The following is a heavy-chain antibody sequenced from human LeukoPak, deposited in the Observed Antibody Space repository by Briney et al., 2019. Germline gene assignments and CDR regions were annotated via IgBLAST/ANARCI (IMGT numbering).Heavy chain of an antibody. J-gene: IGHJ4*02. CDR1: GGSISSSSYY. Sequence: MASETLSLTCTVSGGSISSSSYYWGWIRQPPGKGLEWIGSIYYSGSTYYNPSLKSRVTISVDTSKNQFSLKLSSVTAADTAVYYCASDSGRLDYWGQGTLVTVSS. D-gene: IGHD6-19*01. CDR2: IYYSGST. CDR3: ASDSGRLDY. V-gene: IGHV4-39*07.